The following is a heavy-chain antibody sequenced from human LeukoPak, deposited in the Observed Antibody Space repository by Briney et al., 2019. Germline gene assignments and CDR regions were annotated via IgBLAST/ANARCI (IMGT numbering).Heavy chain of an antibody. CDR3: AGPSPSSSWYHRAFDI. V-gene: IGHV1-69*05. J-gene: IGHJ3*02. D-gene: IGHD6-13*01. CDR2: IIPIFGTA. Sequence: SVTLSCKGSGGTFSSYAISWVRHGPGQGLEWMGGIIPIFGTANYAQKFQGRVTITTDESTSTAYMELNSLRSEDTAVDYCAGPSPSSSWYHRAFDIWGQGTKVTVSS. CDR1: GGTFSSYA.